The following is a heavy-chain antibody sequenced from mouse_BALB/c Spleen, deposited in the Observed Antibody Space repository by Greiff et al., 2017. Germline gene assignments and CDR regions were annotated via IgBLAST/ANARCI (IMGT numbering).Heavy chain of an antibody. Sequence: VQLQQSGAELVKPGASVKLSCKASGYTFTSYYMYWVKQRPGQGLEWIGEINPSNGGTNFNEKFKSKATLTVDKSSSTAYMQLSSLTSEDSAVYYCTRGNYLEYSYYYAMDYWGQGTSVTVSS. CDR2: INPSNGGT. CDR1: GYTFTSYY. V-gene: IGHV1S81*02. CDR3: TRGNYLEYSYYYAMDY. D-gene: IGHD2-1*01. J-gene: IGHJ4*01.